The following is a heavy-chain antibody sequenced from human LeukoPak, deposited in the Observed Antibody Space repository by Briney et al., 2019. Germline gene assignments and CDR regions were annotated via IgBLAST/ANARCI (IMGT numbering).Heavy chain of an antibody. CDR1: GYTFTAYY. CDR3: ARDGIYSRNFDAFDI. V-gene: IGHV1-2*02. Sequence: GASVKVSCKASGYTFTAYYMHWVRQAPGQGPEWMGWINPNSGGTDYAQKFQGRVTMTRDTSISTAYMELSSLTSDDTAVYYCARDGIYSRNFDAFDIWGQGTTVTVSS. J-gene: IGHJ3*02. D-gene: IGHD6-13*01. CDR2: INPNSGGT.